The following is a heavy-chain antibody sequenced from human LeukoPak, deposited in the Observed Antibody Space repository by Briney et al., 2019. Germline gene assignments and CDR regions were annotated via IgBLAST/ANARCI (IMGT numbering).Heavy chain of an antibody. CDR1: GRSINSSSYY. D-gene: IGHD3-22*01. V-gene: IGHV4-39*01. CDR3: ASGYYDSSGYYSLFDY. Sequence: SETLSLTRTVSGRSINSSSYYWGWIRQPPGKSLEWSGSIYYSGITYYNPSLKSRVTISVDTSKNQFSMKLSSVTAADTAVYYCASGYYDSSGYYSLFDYWGQGTLVTVSS. CDR2: IYYSGIT. J-gene: IGHJ4*02.